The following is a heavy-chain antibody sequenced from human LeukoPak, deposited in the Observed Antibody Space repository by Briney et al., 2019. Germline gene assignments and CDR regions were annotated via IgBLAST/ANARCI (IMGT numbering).Heavy chain of an antibody. J-gene: IGHJ4*02. V-gene: IGHV3-48*03. CDR2: ISSSGTTI. CDR3: ARGSYYGSGRGPYFDY. Sequence: PGGSLRLSCAASGFTFSSHEMNWVRQAPGKGLEWVSYISSSGTTIYYADSVKGRFTISRDNAQNSLYLQMNSLRAEDTAVYYCARGSYYGSGRGPYFDYWGQGTLATVSS. D-gene: IGHD3-10*01. CDR1: GFTFSSHE.